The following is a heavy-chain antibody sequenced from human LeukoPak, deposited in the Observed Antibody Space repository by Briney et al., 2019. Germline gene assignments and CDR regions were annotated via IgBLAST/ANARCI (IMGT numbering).Heavy chain of an antibody. CDR3: ASPAQYQLLCVHAFDI. CDR2: IIPIFGTA. V-gene: IGHV1-69*05. J-gene: IGHJ3*02. Sequence: ASVKVSCKASGGTFSSYAISWVRQAPGQGLEWMGGIIPIFGTANYAQKFQGRVTITTDESTSTAYMELSSLRSEDTAVYYCASPAQYQLLCVHAFDIWGQGTMVIVSS. CDR1: GGTFSSYA. D-gene: IGHD2-2*01.